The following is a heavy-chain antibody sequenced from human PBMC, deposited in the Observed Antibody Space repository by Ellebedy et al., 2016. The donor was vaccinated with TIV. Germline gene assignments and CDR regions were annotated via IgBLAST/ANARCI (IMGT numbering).Heavy chain of an antibody. D-gene: IGHD4-11*01. V-gene: IGHV4-39*07. CDR1: GDSVRSRSHY. CDR3: ARTFTERLGGLTTHWVLDY. J-gene: IGHJ4*02. Sequence: LETLSLTCSVSGDSVRSRSHYWGWIRQPPGMGLEWIASIRYDGHTYNNPSLKSRVTITLDTSRNLISLELSSVTAADTAVYYCARTFTERLGGLTTHWVLDYWGQGTLVTASS. CDR2: IRYDGHT.